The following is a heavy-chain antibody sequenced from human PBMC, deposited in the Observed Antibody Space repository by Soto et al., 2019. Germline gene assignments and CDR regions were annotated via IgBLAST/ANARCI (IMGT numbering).Heavy chain of an antibody. CDR1: GYTFTNYA. D-gene: IGHD3-10*01. V-gene: IGHV1-3*01. J-gene: IGHJ4*02. Sequence: QVQLVQSGAEVKKPGASVKVSCKASGYTFTNYAIDWVRQAPGQRLEWMGWINAGNGNTKYSQKFLGRVTITRDTSASTAYMELSSLRSEDTAVYYCARDMGFGLSDYWGQGILVTVPS. CDR3: ARDMGFGLSDY. CDR2: INAGNGNT.